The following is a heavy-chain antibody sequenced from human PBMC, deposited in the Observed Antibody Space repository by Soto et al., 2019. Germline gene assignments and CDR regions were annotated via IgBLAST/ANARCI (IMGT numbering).Heavy chain of an antibody. Sequence: SETLSLTCTVSGGSISSSSYYWGWIRQPPGKGLEWIGSIYYSGSTYYNPSLKSRVTISVDTSKNQFSLKRSSVTAADTAVYYCARHVQLERRSAFDIWGQGTMVTVSS. CDR2: IYYSGST. CDR3: ARHVQLERRSAFDI. CDR1: GGSISSSSYY. J-gene: IGHJ3*02. D-gene: IGHD1-1*01. V-gene: IGHV4-39*01.